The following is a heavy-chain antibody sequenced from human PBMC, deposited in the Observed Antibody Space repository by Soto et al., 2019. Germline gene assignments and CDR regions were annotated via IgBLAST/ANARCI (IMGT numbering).Heavy chain of an antibody. D-gene: IGHD3-22*01. CDR1: GYTFTSYG. CDR2: ISAYNGNT. J-gene: IGHJ5*02. V-gene: IGHV1-18*01. CDR3: ARDAEAMYYYDSNGSSFDP. Sequence: GASVKVSCKASGYTFTSYGISWVRQAPGQGLEWMGWISAYNGNTNYAQKLQGRVTMTTDTSTSTAYMELRSLRSDDTAVYYCARDAEAMYYYDSNGSSFDPWGQGTLVTVSS.